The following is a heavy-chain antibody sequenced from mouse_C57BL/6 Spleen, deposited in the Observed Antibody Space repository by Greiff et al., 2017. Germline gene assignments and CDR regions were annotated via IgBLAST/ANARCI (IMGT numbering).Heavy chain of an antibody. D-gene: IGHD1-1*01. V-gene: IGHV5-6*01. CDR3: ARQNYYGSSYYFDD. CDR2: ISSGGSYT. Sequence: EVTLMESGGDLVKPGGSLTLSCAASGFTFSSYGMSWVRQTPDKRLVWVATISSGGSYTYYPDSVKGRFTISRANAKNTLYLQMSSQKSEDTAMYYCARQNYYGSSYYFDDWGQGTTLTVSS. J-gene: IGHJ2*01. CDR1: GFTFSSYG.